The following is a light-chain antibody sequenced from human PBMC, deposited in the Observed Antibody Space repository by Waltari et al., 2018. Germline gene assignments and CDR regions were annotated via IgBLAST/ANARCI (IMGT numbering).Light chain of an antibody. Sequence: DIVLTQSPEYLPVSLGERATINCKSSQSVVFSSNNKNYLAWYQQKPGQPPKLLITWASTRESGVPDRFSGSGSETDFTLTIGSLQDEDVAVYYCEQCYTFPYTFGQGTKLE. V-gene: IGKV4-1*01. J-gene: IGKJ2*01. CDR3: EQCYTFPYT. CDR2: WAS. CDR1: QSVVFSSNNKNY.